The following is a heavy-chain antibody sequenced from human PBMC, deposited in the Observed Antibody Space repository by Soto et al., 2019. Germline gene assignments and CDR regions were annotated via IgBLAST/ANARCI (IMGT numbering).Heavy chain of an antibody. CDR2: MNMDGNRI. Sequence: PGGSLRLSCAASGFTFSSYWMHWVRQAPGKGLEWVSRMNMDGNRISYVDSVKGRCTISRDNAKNTFYMQMNNLRTEDTAVYYCTRNPHPTCSSAACYGDFWGQGILVTVSS. D-gene: IGHD2-2*01. CDR3: TRNPHPTCSSAACYGDF. J-gene: IGHJ4*02. V-gene: IGHV3-74*01. CDR1: GFTFSSYW.